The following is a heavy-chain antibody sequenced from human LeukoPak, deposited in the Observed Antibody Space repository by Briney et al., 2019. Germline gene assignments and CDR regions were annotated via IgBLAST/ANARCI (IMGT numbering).Heavy chain of an antibody. Sequence: GGSLRLSCAASGFTFSSYSMNWVRQAPGKGLEWVSSISSSSSYIYYADSVKGRFTISRDNAKNSLYLQMNSLRAEDTAVYYCARKARGNRNDVDYWGQGTLATVSS. D-gene: IGHD1-20*01. CDR2: ISSSSSYI. CDR3: ARKARGNRNDVDY. CDR1: GFTFSSYS. J-gene: IGHJ4*02. V-gene: IGHV3-21*01.